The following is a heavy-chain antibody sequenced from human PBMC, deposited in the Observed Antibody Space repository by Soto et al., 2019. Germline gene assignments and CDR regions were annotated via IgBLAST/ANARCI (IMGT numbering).Heavy chain of an antibody. CDR2: IYYSGST. Sequence: PSETLSLTCTVSGGSISSSSYYWGWIRQPPGKGLEWIGSIYYSGSTYYNPSLKSRVTISVDTSKNQFSLKLSSVTAADTAVYYCARLRPLTLTIFGEDLPSRGWFDLWGQGTLVTVSS. CDR1: GGSISSSSYY. V-gene: IGHV4-39*01. CDR3: ARLRPLTLTIFGEDLPSRGWFDL. J-gene: IGHJ5*02. D-gene: IGHD3-3*01.